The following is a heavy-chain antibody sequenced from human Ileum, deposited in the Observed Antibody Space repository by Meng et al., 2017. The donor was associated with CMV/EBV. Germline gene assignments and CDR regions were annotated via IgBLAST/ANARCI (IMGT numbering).Heavy chain of an antibody. Sequence: GESLKISCEASGFTFSDYWMTWVRQAPGKGLEWVANINQDGNRKYYVGSLEGRVTISRDNARNSLYLQVNSLRAEDTAVYYCKRTPSYWGQGTLVTVSS. CDR3: KRTPSY. CDR1: GFTFSDYW. V-gene: IGHV3-7*04. J-gene: IGHJ4*02. D-gene: IGHD2-15*01. CDR2: INQDGNRK.